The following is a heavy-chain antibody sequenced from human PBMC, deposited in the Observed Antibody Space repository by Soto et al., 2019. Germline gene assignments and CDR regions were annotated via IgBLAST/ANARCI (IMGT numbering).Heavy chain of an antibody. D-gene: IGHD6-13*01. CDR1: GGTFSSDA. CDR2: IIPIFGTA. J-gene: IGHJ4*02. V-gene: IGHV1-69*13. Sequence: SVKVSCKASGGTFSSDAISWVRHAPGQGLEWMGGIIPIFGTANYAQKFQGRVTITADESTSTAYMELSSLRSEDTAVYYCARRSIAAAGYYFDYWGQGTLVTVSS. CDR3: ARRSIAAAGYYFDY.